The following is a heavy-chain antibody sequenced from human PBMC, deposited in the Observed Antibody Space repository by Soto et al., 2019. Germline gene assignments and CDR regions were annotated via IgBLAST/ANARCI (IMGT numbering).Heavy chain of an antibody. CDR3: ASGGSIVVVPAAIPVAAVADGPFDY. D-gene: IGHD2-2*02. Sequence: GASVKVSFKASGYTFTSYYMHWVRQAPGQGLEWMGIINPSGGSTSYAQKFQGRVTMTRDTSTSTVYMELSSLRSEDTAVYYCASGGSIVVVPAAIPVAAVADGPFDYWGQGTLVTVSS. CDR1: GYTFTSYY. CDR2: INPSGGST. J-gene: IGHJ4*02. V-gene: IGHV1-46*01.